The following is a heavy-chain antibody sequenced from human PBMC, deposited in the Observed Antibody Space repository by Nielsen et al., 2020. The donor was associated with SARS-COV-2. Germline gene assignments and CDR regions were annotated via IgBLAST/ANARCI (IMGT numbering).Heavy chain of an antibody. D-gene: IGHD1-14*01. V-gene: IGHV3-21*01. Sequence: GGSLRLSCTGSGFTFSDYSMNWVRQAPGKGLEWVASISGDSNYIFYSELVKGRFTMSRDNGKNSLYLRMNSLRAEDTAVYYCARDREPGYNAVDYWGQGTLVTVSS. CDR2: ISGDSNYI. J-gene: IGHJ4*02. CDR3: ARDREPGYNAVDY. CDR1: GFTFSDYS.